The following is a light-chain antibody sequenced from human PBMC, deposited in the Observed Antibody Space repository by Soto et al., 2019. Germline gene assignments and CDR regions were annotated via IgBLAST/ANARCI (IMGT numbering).Light chain of an antibody. CDR1: SSDVGGYNY. CDR2: GVS. Sequence: QSALTQPASVSGSPGQSITISCTGTSSDVGGYNYVSWYQHHPGKAPKLIIYGVSSRPSGVSNRFSGSKSGNTASLTISGLQAEDEADYICASYSTITPFVFGTGTKVTVL. V-gene: IGLV2-14*01. CDR3: ASYSTITPFV. J-gene: IGLJ1*01.